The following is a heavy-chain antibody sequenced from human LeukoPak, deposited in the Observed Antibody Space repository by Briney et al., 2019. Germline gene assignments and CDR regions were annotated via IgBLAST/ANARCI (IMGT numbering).Heavy chain of an antibody. CDR1: GFTFDDYG. V-gene: IGHV3-20*04. D-gene: IGHD5-12*01. Sequence: GGSLRLSCAASGFTFDDYGMSWVRQAPGKGLEWVSGINWNGDNTNYADSLKGRFTISRDNAKNSLYLQMNSLRAEDTAVYYCARGPSGYHNTGGQGTLVTVSS. J-gene: IGHJ4*02. CDR3: ARGPSGYHNT. CDR2: INWNGDNT.